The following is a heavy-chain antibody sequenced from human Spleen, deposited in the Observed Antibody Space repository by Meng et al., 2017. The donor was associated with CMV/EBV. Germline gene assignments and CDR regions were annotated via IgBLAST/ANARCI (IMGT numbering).Heavy chain of an antibody. V-gene: IGHV4-34*01. CDR2: INHRGST. D-gene: IGHD4-11*01. CDR1: GDSFSDYY. Sequence: GSLRLSCAVYGDSFSDYYWSWIRQPPRKGLEWIGEINHRGSTNYNPSLKSRVTISVDTSKNQFSLKLSSVTAAYTAVYYCASGMTTDDYWGQGTLVTVSS. CDR3: ASGMTTDDY. J-gene: IGHJ4*02.